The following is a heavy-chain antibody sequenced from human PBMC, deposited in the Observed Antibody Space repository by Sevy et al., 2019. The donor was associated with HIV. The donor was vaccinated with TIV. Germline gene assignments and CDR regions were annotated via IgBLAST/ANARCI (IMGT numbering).Heavy chain of an antibody. CDR3: ARDSPGSGSYYNDEFEFDY. CDR2: IWYDGSNK. J-gene: IGHJ4*02. V-gene: IGHV3-33*01. Sequence: GGSLRLSCAASGFTFSSYGMHWVRQAPGKGLEWVAVIWYDGSNKYYADSVKGRFTISRDNSKNTLYLQMNSLRAEDTAVYYCARDSPGSGSYYNDEFEFDYWGQGTLVTFSS. CDR1: GFTFSSYG. D-gene: IGHD3-10*01.